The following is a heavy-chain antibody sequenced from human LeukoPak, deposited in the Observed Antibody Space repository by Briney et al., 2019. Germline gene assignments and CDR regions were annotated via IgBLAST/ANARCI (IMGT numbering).Heavy chain of an antibody. D-gene: IGHD3-9*01. CDR1: GFTFSSYS. V-gene: IGHV3-21*04. CDR3: AKAEGYDILAGLDY. Sequence: GGSLRLSCAASGFTFSSYSMNWVRQAPGKGLEWVSSISSSRSYIYYADSVKGRFTISRDNAKNSLYLQMNSLRTEDTAVYYCAKAEGYDILAGLDYWGQGTLVTVSS. CDR2: ISSSRSYI. J-gene: IGHJ4*02.